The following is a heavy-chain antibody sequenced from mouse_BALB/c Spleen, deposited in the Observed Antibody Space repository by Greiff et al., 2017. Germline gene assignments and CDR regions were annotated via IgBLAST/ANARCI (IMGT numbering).Heavy chain of an antibody. CDR3: ARRAYGNAYYYAMDY. Sequence: EVQLVESGGGLVQPGGSRKLSCAASGFTFSSFGMHWVRQAPEKGLEWVAYISSGSSTIYYADTVKGRFTISRDNPKNTLFLQMTSLRSEDTAMYYCARRAYGNAYYYAMDYWGQGTSVTVSS. J-gene: IGHJ4*01. V-gene: IGHV5-17*02. CDR2: ISSGSSTI. CDR1: GFTFSSFG. D-gene: IGHD2-1*01.